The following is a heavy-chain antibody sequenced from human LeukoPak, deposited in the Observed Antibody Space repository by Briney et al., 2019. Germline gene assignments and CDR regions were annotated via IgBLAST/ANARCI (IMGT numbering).Heavy chain of an antibody. D-gene: IGHD2-15*01. CDR3: ASYCSGGSCYFRAFDI. Sequence: SSETLSLTCAVYGGSFSGYYWSWIRQPPGKGLEWIGEINHSGSTNYNPSLKSRVTISVDTSKNQFSLKLSSVTAADTAVYYCASYCSGGSCYFRAFDIWGQGTMVTVSS. CDR2: INHSGST. V-gene: IGHV4-34*01. CDR1: GGSFSGYY. J-gene: IGHJ3*02.